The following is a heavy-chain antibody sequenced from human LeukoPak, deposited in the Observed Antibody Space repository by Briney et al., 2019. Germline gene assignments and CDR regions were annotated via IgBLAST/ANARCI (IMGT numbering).Heavy chain of an antibody. CDR1: GFTFSSYG. CDR3: ARDFGDYYDSSGYLDYGMDV. V-gene: IGHV3-33*01. CDR2: IWYDGSNK. J-gene: IGHJ6*02. Sequence: GRSLRLSCAASGFTFSSYGMHWVRQAPGKGLEWVAVIWYDGSNKYYADSVKGRFTISRDNSKNTLYLQMNGLRAEDTAVYYCARDFGDYYDSSGYLDYGMDVWGQGTTVTVSS. D-gene: IGHD3-22*01.